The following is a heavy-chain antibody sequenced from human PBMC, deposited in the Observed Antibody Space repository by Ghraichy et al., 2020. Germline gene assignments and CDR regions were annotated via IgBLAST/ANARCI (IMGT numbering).Heavy chain of an antibody. D-gene: IGHD2-15*01. V-gene: IGHV2-5*01. CDR2: IYWNDDK. Sequence: SGPTLVKPTQTLTLTCTFSGFSLSTSGVGVGWIRQPPGKALEWLALIYWNDDKRYSPSLKSRLTITKDTSKNQVVLTMTNMDPVDTATYYCAHSSGYCSGGSCYYFDYWGQGTLVTVSS. J-gene: IGHJ4*02. CDR1: GFSLSTSGVG. CDR3: AHSSGYCSGGSCYYFDY.